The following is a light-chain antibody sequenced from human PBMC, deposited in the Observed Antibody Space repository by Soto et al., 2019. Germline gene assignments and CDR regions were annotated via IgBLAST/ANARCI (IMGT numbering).Light chain of an antibody. Sequence: EIVLTQSPDTLSLSPGERATLSCRARQSVSTNPAWYQHKTGQAPRLLISGASNRATGIPDRFSGSGSETDFTLTISRLEPEDFALYYCQHYHHGQPIAFVLGTRLEIK. CDR1: QSVSTN. CDR2: GAS. V-gene: IGKV3-20*01. J-gene: IGKJ5*01. CDR3: QHYHHGQPIA.